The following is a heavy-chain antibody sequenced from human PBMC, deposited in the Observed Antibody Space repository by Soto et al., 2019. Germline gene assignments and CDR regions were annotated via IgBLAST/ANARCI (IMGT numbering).Heavy chain of an antibody. J-gene: IGHJ4*02. V-gene: IGHV3-23*01. Sequence: XGSLRLAFAASGFTFTSYDMSWVRQAPGKGLQWVSYISTSGGSIYYADSVKGRFTISRDNSKNMVCLQMSSLRAEDTALYYSAKEVNMIIVGCFDFWGQGTQVTVSS. CDR3: AKEVNMIIVGCFDF. CDR2: ISTSGGSI. CDR1: GFTFTSYD. D-gene: IGHD3-22*01.